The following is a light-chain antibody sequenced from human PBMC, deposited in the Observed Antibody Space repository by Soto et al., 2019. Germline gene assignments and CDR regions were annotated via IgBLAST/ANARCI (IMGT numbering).Light chain of an antibody. J-gene: IGKJ4*01. CDR1: QSVASN. Sequence: DIVMTQSPATQSVSPGERATLSCRASQSVASNLAWYQQRPGQAPRLLIYGASTRATGVPARFSGSGSGTEFTLTISSLQSEDFAVYYCHHYNNWPHTFGGGTKVEIK. CDR3: HHYNNWPHT. V-gene: IGKV3-15*01. CDR2: GAS.